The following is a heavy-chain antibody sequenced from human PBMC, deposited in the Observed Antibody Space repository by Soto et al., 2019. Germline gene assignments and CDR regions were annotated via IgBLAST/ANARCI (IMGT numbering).Heavy chain of an antibody. J-gene: IGHJ5*02. Sequence: EVQLVESGGGVVRPGGSLRLSCAASGFTFDDYGMSWVRQAPGKGLEWVSGINWNGGSTGYADSVKGRFTISRDNAKNSLYLQMNSLRAEDTALYYCVRDLLPFIAAADWFDPWGQGTLVTVSS. CDR2: INWNGGST. V-gene: IGHV3-20*04. D-gene: IGHD6-13*01. CDR3: VRDLLPFIAAADWFDP. CDR1: GFTFDDYG.